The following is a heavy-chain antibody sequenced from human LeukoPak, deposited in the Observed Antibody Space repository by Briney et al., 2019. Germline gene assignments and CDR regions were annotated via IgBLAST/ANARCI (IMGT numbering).Heavy chain of an antibody. CDR2: IYYTGGT. J-gene: IGHJ4*02. Sequence: SETLSLTCTVSGGSISSSSYYWGWIRQPPGKGLEWIGSIYYTGGTYYNPSLKSRLTISVDTSKNQFSLKLTSVTAADTAVYYCARAGYGDSDFDYWGQGTLVTVSS. CDR1: GGSISSSSYY. V-gene: IGHV4-39*07. CDR3: ARAGYGDSDFDY. D-gene: IGHD4-17*01.